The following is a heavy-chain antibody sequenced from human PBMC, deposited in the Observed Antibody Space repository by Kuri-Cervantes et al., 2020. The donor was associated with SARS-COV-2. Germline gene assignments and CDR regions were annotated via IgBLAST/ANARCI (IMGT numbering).Heavy chain of an antibody. CDR3: ARVIRGSYHNWFDP. V-gene: IGHV1-69*04. Sequence: SVKVSCKASGYTFTSYYMHWVRQAPGQGLEWMGRIIPILGIANYAQKFQGRVTITADKSTSTAYMELSSLRSEDTAVYYCARVIRGSYHNWFDPWGQGTLVTVSS. CDR1: GYTFTSYY. J-gene: IGHJ5*02. CDR2: IIPILGIA. D-gene: IGHD3-16*02.